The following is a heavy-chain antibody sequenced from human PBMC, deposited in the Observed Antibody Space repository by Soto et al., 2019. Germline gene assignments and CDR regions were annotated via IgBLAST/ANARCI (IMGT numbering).Heavy chain of an antibody. Sequence: APVKVSCKASGYTFTSYYMHWVRQAPGQGLEWMGIINPSGGSTSYAQKFQGRVTMTRDTSTSTVYMELSSLRSEDTAVYYCARTRADYYGSGNAFDIWGQGTMVTVSS. J-gene: IGHJ3*02. CDR1: GYTFTSYY. CDR2: INPSGGST. D-gene: IGHD3-10*01. V-gene: IGHV1-46*01. CDR3: ARTRADYYGSGNAFDI.